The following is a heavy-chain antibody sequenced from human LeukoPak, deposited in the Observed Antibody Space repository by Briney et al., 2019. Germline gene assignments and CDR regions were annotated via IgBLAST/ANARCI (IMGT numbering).Heavy chain of an antibody. J-gene: IGHJ4*02. D-gene: IGHD6-13*01. Sequence: PGASLKISCQGSGYIFTNYWIGWVRQLPGKGLEWMGIIYPGDSDTTYSPSFQGQVTISAAKSITTAYLQWSSLKASDTAMYSCARQGGRQLVYFDYWGQGTLVTVSS. CDR1: GYIFTNYW. CDR3: ARQGGRQLVYFDY. V-gene: IGHV5-51*01. CDR2: IYPGDSDT.